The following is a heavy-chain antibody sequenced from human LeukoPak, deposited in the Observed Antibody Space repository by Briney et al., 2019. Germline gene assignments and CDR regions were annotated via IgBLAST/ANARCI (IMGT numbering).Heavy chain of an antibody. CDR2: INTNTGNP. D-gene: IGHD6-13*01. Sequence: ASVKASCKASGYTFTTYPMNWVRQAPGQGLEWMGWINTNTGNPTYAQGFTGRFVFSLDTSDSTAYLQISSLKADDTAVYYCARDPYTSSSWYRGRANNWFDPWGQGTLVTVSS. CDR1: GYTFTTYP. V-gene: IGHV7-4-1*02. J-gene: IGHJ5*02. CDR3: ARDPYTSSSWYRGRANNWFDP.